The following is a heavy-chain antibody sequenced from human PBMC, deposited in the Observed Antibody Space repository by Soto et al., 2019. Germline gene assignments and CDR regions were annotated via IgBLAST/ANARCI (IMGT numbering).Heavy chain of an antibody. CDR2: ISWNSGSI. D-gene: IGHD6-13*01. Sequence: GGSLRLSCAASGFTFDDYAMHWVRQAPGKGLEWVSGISWNSGSIGYADSVKGRFTISRDNAKNSLYLQMNSLRAEDTALYYCAKDLVATDKYSSSSRRKRYYFDYWGQGTLVTVSS. V-gene: IGHV3-9*01. CDR3: AKDLVATDKYSSSSRRKRYYFDY. CDR1: GFTFDDYA. J-gene: IGHJ4*02.